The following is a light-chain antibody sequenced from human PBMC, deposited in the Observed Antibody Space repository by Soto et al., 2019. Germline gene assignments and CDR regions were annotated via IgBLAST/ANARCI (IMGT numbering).Light chain of an antibody. J-gene: IGLJ3*02. V-gene: IGLV2-23*01. Sequence: QSVLTQPASVSGSPGQSITISCTGTSSDVGRYERVSWYQWHPGKAPKLMIYEDYRRPSGISNRFSGSKSGNTASLTISGLQAEDEADYYCCSYAGSNIFAVFGGGTKVTVL. CDR1: SSDVGRYER. CDR2: EDY. CDR3: CSYAGSNIFAV.